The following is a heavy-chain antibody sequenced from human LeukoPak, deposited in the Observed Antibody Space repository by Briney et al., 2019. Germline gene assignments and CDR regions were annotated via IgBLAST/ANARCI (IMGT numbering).Heavy chain of an antibody. CDR2: IYWNGDK. J-gene: IGHJ5*02. Sequence: SGPTLVNPTQTLTLTCTFSGFSLSTSGVGVAWIRQPPGKALECLALIYWNGDKWYSPSLKNRLTITKDTSKNQVVLTMTNMDPVDTATYYCAPRIDNWFDPWGQGTLVIVSS. V-gene: IGHV2-5*01. CDR3: APRIDNWFDP. CDR1: GFSLSTSGVG.